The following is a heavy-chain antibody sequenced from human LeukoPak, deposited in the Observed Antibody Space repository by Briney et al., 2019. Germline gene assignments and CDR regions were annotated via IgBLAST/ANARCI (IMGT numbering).Heavy chain of an antibody. D-gene: IGHD3-10*01. J-gene: IGHJ4*02. CDR3: ARVGPLYGSGSSPYYFDY. Sequence: SETVSLTCTVSGGSISSYYWSWIRQPPGKGLEWIGYIYYSGSTNYNPSLKSRVTISVDTSKNQFSLKLSSVTAADTAVYYCARVGPLYGSGSSPYYFDYWGQGTLVTVSS. CDR2: IYYSGST. V-gene: IGHV4-59*12. CDR1: GGSISSYY.